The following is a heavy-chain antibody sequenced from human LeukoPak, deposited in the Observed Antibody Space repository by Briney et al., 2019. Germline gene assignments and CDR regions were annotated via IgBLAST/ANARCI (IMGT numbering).Heavy chain of an antibody. CDR1: GGSISSSSYY. D-gene: IGHD3-22*01. V-gene: IGHV4-61*05. Sequence: SETLSLTCTVSGGSISSSSYYWGWIRQPPGKGLEWIGYTYYSGSTNYNPSLKSRVTISVDTSKNQFSLKLSSVTAADTAVYYCARNAYYYDSSGYYNWFDPWGQGTLVTVSS. CDR3: ARNAYYYDSSGYYNWFDP. J-gene: IGHJ5*02. CDR2: TYYSGST.